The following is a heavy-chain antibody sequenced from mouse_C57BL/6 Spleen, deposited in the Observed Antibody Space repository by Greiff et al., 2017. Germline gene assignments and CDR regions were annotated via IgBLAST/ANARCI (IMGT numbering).Heavy chain of an antibody. V-gene: IGHV1-55*01. J-gene: IGHJ2*01. CDR1: GYTFTSYW. Sequence: QVQLQQSGAELVKPGASVKMSCTASGYTFTSYWITWVKQRPGQGLEWIGDIYPGSGSTNYNEKFKSKATLTVDTSSSTAYMQLSILTSEDSAVYYCARWGYGNYPYFDDWGQGTTLTVSS. CDR2: IYPGSGST. CDR3: ARWGYGNYPYFDD. D-gene: IGHD2-10*02.